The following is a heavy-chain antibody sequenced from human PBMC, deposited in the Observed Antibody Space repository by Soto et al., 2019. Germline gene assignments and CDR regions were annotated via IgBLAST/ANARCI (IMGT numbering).Heavy chain of an antibody. CDR1: GFTFSSYS. J-gene: IGHJ3*02. Sequence: GGSLRLSCAASGFTFSSYSMNWVRQAPGKGLEWVSSISSSSSSYIYYADSVKGRFTISRDNAKNSLYLQMNSLRAEDTAVYYCARSEYSSSSVGAFDIWGQGPLVTVSS. CDR2: ISSSSSSYI. V-gene: IGHV3-21*01. D-gene: IGHD6-6*01. CDR3: ARSEYSSSSVGAFDI.